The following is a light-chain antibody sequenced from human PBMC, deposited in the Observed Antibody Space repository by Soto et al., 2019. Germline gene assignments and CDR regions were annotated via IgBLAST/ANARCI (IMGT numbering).Light chain of an antibody. Sequence: EILLTQSPAPPSLFPGEKDTPSCRARQSVSSYLAWYHQKPGQAPRLLIYDASNRATGIPARFSGSGSGTDFTLTISSLEPEDFAVYYCQQRSNWPTTFVQGTKVDIK. CDR1: QSVSSY. J-gene: IGKJ1*01. CDR3: QQRSNWPTT. V-gene: IGKV3-11*01. CDR2: DAS.